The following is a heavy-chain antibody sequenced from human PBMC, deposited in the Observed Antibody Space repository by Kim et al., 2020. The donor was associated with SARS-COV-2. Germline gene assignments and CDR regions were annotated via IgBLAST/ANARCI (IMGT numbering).Heavy chain of an antibody. CDR1: GYTFTSYA. CDR2: INTNTGNP. V-gene: IGHV7-4-1*02. D-gene: IGHD2-2*01. CDR3: ARTPYIVVVPAAIH. J-gene: IGHJ4*02. Sequence: ASVKVSCKASGYTFTSYAMNWVRQAPGQGLEWMGWINTNTGNPTYAQGFTGRFVFSLDTSVSTAYLQISSLKAEDTAVYYCARTPYIVVVPAAIHWGQGTLVTVSS.